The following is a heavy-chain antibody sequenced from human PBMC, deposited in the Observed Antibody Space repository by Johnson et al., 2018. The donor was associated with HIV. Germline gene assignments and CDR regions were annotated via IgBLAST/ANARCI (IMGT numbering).Heavy chain of an antibody. D-gene: IGHD6-13*01. CDR2: VNQDGSAK. CDR3: AKDEAQTLASAGRDAFDF. Sequence: VQLVESGGGLVQPGGSLRLSCAASGFTLSNHWMSWVRQAPGKGLEYVANVNQDGSAKFYVDSVKGRFTISRDNSKNTLYLQMNGLRPEDTAVYYCAKDEAQTLASAGRDAFDFWGQGTAVTV. V-gene: IGHV3-7*01. CDR1: GFTLSNHW. J-gene: IGHJ3*01.